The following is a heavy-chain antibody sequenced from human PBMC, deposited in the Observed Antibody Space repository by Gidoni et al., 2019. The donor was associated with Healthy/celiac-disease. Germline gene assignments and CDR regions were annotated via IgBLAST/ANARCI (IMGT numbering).Heavy chain of an antibody. CDR3: AKDTAKGTTGDWYFDL. CDR1: GFTFSSYA. D-gene: IGHD4-17*01. Sequence: EVQLLESGGGLVQPGGSLRLSCAASGFTFSSYARSWVRQAPGKGLEWVSAISGSGGSTYYADSVKGRFTISRDNSKNTLYLQMNSLRAEDTAVYYCAKDTAKGTTGDWYFDLWGRGTLVTVSS. J-gene: IGHJ2*01. V-gene: IGHV3-23*01. CDR2: ISGSGGST.